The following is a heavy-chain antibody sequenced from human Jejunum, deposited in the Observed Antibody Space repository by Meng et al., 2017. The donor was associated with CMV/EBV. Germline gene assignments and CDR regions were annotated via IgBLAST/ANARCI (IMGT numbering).Heavy chain of an antibody. V-gene: IGHV1-3*01. CDR1: GYTCSRHA. CDR3: AKGGASPPGNWFDA. Sequence: KAYGYTCSRHALHWVRQAPGQSLEWMGWINAGYGNTKYSQNFQDRVTITRDTSASTVYMELSRLRSEDTAVYYCAKGGASPPGNWFDAWGQGTLVTVSS. J-gene: IGHJ5*02. CDR2: INAGYGNT. D-gene: IGHD4/OR15-4a*01.